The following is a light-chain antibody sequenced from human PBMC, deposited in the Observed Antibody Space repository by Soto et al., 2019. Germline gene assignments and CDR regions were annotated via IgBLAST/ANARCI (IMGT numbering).Light chain of an antibody. CDR1: QTISSSY. V-gene: IGKV3-20*01. Sequence: EIVLTQSPGTLSLSPGERATLSCRASQTISSSYLAWYQQKPGQAPRLLIYAASTRATGIPDRFSGSGSGTDLTLTINRLEPEDFAVYFCQQFGGSPLFTFGPGTKVDIK. CDR3: QQFGGSPLFT. J-gene: IGKJ3*01. CDR2: AAS.